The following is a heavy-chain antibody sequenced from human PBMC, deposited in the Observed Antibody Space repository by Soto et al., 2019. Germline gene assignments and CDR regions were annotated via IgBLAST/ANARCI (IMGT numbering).Heavy chain of an antibody. CDR2: ITDSGAST. Sequence: GGSLRLSCAASGFTFSSYAMSWVRQAPGKGLEWVSGITDSGASTYYADSVEGRFTISRDNSKNTLHLQMNSLRAEDTAVYYCAKDRGTYPYLLDYWGQGTLVTVS. V-gene: IGHV3-23*01. CDR3: AKDRGTYPYLLDY. J-gene: IGHJ4*02. CDR1: GFTFSSYA. D-gene: IGHD3-16*01.